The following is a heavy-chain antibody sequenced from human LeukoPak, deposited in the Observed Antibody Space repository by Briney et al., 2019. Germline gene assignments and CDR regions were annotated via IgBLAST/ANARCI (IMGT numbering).Heavy chain of an antibody. V-gene: IGHV1-2*02. Sequence: ASVKVSCKASGYTFTGYYMHWVRQAPGQGLEWMGWINPNSGGTNYAQKFQGRVTMTRDTSISTAYMELSRLRSDDTAVYYCARADYYDSSGYLLDYWGQGTLVTVSS. CDR2: INPNSGGT. CDR3: ARADYYDSSGYLLDY. CDR1: GYTFTGYY. J-gene: IGHJ4*02. D-gene: IGHD3-22*01.